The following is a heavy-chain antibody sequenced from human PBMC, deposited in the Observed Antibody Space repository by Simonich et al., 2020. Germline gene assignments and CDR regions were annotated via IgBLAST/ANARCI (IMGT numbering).Heavy chain of an antibody. J-gene: IGHJ4*02. CDR2: SRSKANSYAT. D-gene: IGHD3-10*01. CDR3: TRFDYYGSGSYYFDY. Sequence: EVQLVESGGGLVQPGGSLKLSCAASGFTFSGSAMHWVRQASGKGLEWVGRSRSKANSYATAYAASVKGRFTISRDDSKNTAYLQMNSLTTEDTAVYYCTRFDYYGSGSYYFDYWGQGTLVNVSS. CDR1: GFTFSGSA. V-gene: IGHV3-73*02.